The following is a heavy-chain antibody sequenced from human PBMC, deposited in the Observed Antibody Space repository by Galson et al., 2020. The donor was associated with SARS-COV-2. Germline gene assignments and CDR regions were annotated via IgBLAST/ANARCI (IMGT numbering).Heavy chain of an antibody. Sequence: GESLKISCAAYGFSFNKYAMTWVRQAPGKGLEWVSTISGSGGRTHYSDSVKGRFTISSDYGQNSVYLQMNNLRADDTAVYYCARDEDGYNDFWGQGTLVAVSS. D-gene: IGHD5-12*01. J-gene: IGHJ4*02. CDR3: ARDEDGYNDF. CDR2: ISGSGGRT. V-gene: IGHV3-23*01. CDR1: GFSFNKYA.